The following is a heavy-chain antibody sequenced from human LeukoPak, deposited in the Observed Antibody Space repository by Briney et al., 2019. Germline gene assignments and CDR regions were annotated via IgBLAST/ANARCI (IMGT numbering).Heavy chain of an antibody. Sequence: SETLSLTCAVSGDSFSSPYWTWIRHSPGTGLEWIGYISHIGRTNYNPSLKSRVTISIDTSKNQFSLKLRSVTAADTAVYYCARDLVTVTKGFDIWGRGTMVSVSS. CDR1: GDSFSSPY. CDR3: ARDLVTVTKGFDI. CDR2: ISHIGRT. V-gene: IGHV4-59*11. D-gene: IGHD4-17*01. J-gene: IGHJ3*02.